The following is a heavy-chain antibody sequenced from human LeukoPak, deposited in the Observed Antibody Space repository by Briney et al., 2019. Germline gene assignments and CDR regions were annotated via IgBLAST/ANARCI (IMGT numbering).Heavy chain of an antibody. CDR3: ARHRDGISTGLQRHFDY. Sequence: GGSLRLSCAASGFTFSSYSMSWVRQAPGKGLEWVSSISSGSGYIYYADSVKGRFTISRNNAKNSLFLQMNSLRTEDTAVYYCARHRDGISTGLQRHFDYWGQGNLVTVSS. J-gene: IGHJ4*02. V-gene: IGHV3-21*01. CDR2: ISSGSGYI. D-gene: IGHD3-9*01. CDR1: GFTFSSYS.